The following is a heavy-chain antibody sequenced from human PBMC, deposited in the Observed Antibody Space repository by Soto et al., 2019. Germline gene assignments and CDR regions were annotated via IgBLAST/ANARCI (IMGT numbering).Heavy chain of an antibody. Sequence: LGLSGAASGVTFNIYGMHKFRHPQAKGLGWVAVISYDGSNKYYAHSVKGRFTISRDNSKNTLYLKMNSLRAEDTDVYYCARDPYRSSWYSGFDVWGQGTMVTVSS. V-gene: IGHV3-30*03. J-gene: IGHJ3*01. CDR3: ARDPYRSSWYSGFDV. CDR1: GVTFNIYG. D-gene: IGHD6-13*01. CDR2: ISYDGSNK.